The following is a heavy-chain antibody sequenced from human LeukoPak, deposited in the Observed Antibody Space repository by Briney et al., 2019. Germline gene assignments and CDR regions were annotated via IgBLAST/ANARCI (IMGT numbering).Heavy chain of an antibody. CDR3: AKDKDYSYYMDV. CDR2: ISWDGGST. J-gene: IGHJ6*03. CDR1: GFTFDDYA. V-gene: IGHV3-43D*03. Sequence: GGSLRLSCAASGFTFDDYAMHWVCQAPGQGLEWVSLISWDGGSTYYADSVKGRFTISRDNSKNSLYLQMNSLRAEDTALYYCAKDKDYSYYMDVWGKGTTVTVSS.